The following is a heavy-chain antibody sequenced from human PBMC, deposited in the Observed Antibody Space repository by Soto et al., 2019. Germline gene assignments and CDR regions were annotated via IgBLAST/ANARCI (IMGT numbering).Heavy chain of an antibody. CDR3: ARSRYYYDSSGPRSGFDY. J-gene: IGHJ4*02. CDR2: INPSGGST. V-gene: IGHV1-46*01. Sequence: ASVKVSCKASGYTLTSYYMHWVRQAPGQGLEWMRIINPSGGSTSYAQKFQGRVTMTRDTSTSTVYMELSSLRSEDTAVYYCARSRYYYDSSGPRSGFDYWGQGTLVTVSS. CDR1: GYTLTSYY. D-gene: IGHD3-22*01.